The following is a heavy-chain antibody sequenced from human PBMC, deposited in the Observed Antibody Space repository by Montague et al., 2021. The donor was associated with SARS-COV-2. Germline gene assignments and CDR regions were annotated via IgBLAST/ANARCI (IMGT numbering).Heavy chain of an antibody. Sequence: SETLSLTCTLSGGSISSGTYYWGWVRQPPGKGLEWIGTINYSGKTYYNPSLKSRVTISVDTSKNQFSLKVTSVTAADTAVYYCARRAQWQLSWFFDLWGRGTLVTVS. D-gene: IGHD6-19*01. J-gene: IGHJ2*01. CDR3: ARRAQWQLSWFFDL. V-gene: IGHV4-39*01. CDR1: GGSISSGTYY. CDR2: INYSGKT.